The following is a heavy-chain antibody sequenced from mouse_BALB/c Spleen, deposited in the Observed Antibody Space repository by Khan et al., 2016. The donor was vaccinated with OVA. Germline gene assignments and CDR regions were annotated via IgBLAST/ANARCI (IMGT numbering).Heavy chain of an antibody. CDR2: IYPGNTDT. J-gene: IGHJ3*01. Sequence: VQLQQSGTVLARPGASVKMSCKASGYTFTSYWMHWVKQRPGQGLEWIGDIYPGNTDTNYNQKFKGTAKLTAVTSTSTAYMELSSLTNEDSAVYYCTRRNGDVAWFAYWGQGTLVTVSA. D-gene: IGHD4-1*01. V-gene: IGHV1-5*01. CDR3: TRRNGDVAWFAY. CDR1: GYTFTSYW.